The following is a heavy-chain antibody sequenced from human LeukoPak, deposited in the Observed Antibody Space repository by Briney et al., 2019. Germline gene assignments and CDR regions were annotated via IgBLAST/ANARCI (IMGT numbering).Heavy chain of an antibody. V-gene: IGHV3-33*01. Sequence: GGSLRLSCAASGFTFSSYGMHWVRQAPGKGLEWVAVIWYDGSNKYYADSVKGRFTISRDNSKNTLYLQMNSLRAEDTAVYYCARDGRDGYNFGAFDIWGQGTMVTVSS. CDR1: GFTFSSYG. D-gene: IGHD5-24*01. J-gene: IGHJ3*02. CDR2: IWYDGSNK. CDR3: ARDGRDGYNFGAFDI.